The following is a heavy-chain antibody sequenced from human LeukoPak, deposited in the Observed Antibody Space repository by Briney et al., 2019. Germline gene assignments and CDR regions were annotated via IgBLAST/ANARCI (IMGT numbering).Heavy chain of an antibody. CDR2: INHSGST. CDR1: GGSFSGYY. J-gene: IGHJ4*02. CDR3: ARERTTRVVDY. D-gene: IGHD1-14*01. V-gene: IGHV4-34*01. Sequence: KPSETLSLTCAVYGGSFSGYYWSWIRQPPGKGLEWIGEINHSGSTNYNPSLKSRVTISVDTSKNQFSLKLSSVTAADTAVYYCARERTTRVVDYWGQGTLVTVSS.